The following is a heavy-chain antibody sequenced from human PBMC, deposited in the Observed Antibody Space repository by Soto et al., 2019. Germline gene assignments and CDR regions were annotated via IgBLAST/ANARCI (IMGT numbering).Heavy chain of an antibody. CDR2: VSHDVRNT. CDR1: GFAFSDYA. V-gene: IGHV3-30*18. D-gene: IGHD6-19*01. Sequence: VQLVESGGGVVQPGRSLRLSCAASGFAFSDYAMDWVRQAPGKWLEWVAVVSHDVRNTHYADSVKGRFTISRDSSKNTVSLEMTSLRAEDTAVYYCAKGGRQWPVTSDFNYWGQGALVTVSS. CDR3: AKGGRQWPVTSDFNY. J-gene: IGHJ4*02.